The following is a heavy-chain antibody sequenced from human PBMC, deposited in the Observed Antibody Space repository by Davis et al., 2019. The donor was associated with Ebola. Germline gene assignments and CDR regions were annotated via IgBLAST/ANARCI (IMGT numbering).Heavy chain of an antibody. Sequence: SETVSCKASRYTFTTSAMHRARHLPGQRLEWHGWLHVGNGNTKYSQRFQGRVTITADESTSTAYMELSSLGSEDTDVYYFANVGGQLVRPYFDYWGKGTLVTVSS. D-gene: IGHD6-6*01. V-gene: IGHV1-3*01. J-gene: IGHJ4*02. CDR2: LHVGNGNT. CDR3: ANVGGQLVRPYFDY. CDR1: RYTFTTSA.